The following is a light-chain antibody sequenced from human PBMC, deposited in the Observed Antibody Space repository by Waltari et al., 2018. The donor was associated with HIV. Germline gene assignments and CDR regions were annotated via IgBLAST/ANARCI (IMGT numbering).Light chain of an antibody. J-gene: IGKJ5*01. V-gene: IGKV3-20*01. Sequence: EIVLTQSPGTLSLSPGERATLSCRASQSVSSSYLAWYQQNPGQAPRLLIYDASNRATGIPDRCSDSGSGTDFTLTISRLEPEDVAVYYCQHYGSSQITFGQGTRLESK. CDR2: DAS. CDR1: QSVSSSY. CDR3: QHYGSSQIT.